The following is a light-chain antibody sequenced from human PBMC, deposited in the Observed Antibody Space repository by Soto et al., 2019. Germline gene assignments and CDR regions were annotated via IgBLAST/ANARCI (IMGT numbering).Light chain of an antibody. CDR3: SSYTSTNFVI. CDR1: SGDIGDYKY. Sequence: QSALTQPASVSGSPGQSITISCTGSSGDIGDYKYVSWYKQHPGKAPKLKIYDVSNRPSGVSNRFSASKSGNTASLTISGLQAEDEADYYCSSYTSTNFVIFGGGTKLTVL. V-gene: IGLV2-14*01. CDR2: DVS. J-gene: IGLJ2*01.